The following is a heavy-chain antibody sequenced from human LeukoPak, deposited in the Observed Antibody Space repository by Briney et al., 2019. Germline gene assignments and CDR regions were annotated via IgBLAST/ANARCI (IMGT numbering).Heavy chain of an antibody. Sequence: SETLSLTCTVSGGSISSYYWSWIRQPPGKGLEWIGYIYYSGSTNCNPSLKSRVTISVDTSKNQFSLKLSSVTAADTAVYFCARPITGFYPFAFDIWGQGTMVTVSS. D-gene: IGHD1-14*01. CDR1: GGSISSYY. V-gene: IGHV4-59*08. CDR2: IYYSGST. J-gene: IGHJ3*02. CDR3: ARPITGFYPFAFDI.